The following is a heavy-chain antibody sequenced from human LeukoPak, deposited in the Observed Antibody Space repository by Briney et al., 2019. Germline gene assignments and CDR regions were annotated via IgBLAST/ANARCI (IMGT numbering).Heavy chain of an antibody. V-gene: IGHV3-53*01. CDR2: IYSGGST. J-gene: IGHJ6*02. CDR1: GSTVSSNY. D-gene: IGHD6-6*01. Sequence: GGSLRLSCAASGSTVSSNYMSWVRQAPGKGLEWVSVIYSGGSTYYADSVKGRFTISRDNSKNTLYLQMNSLRAEDTAVYYCARSRGAARWPSYYYYYGMDVWGQGTTVTVSS. CDR3: ARSRGAARWPSYYYYYGMDV.